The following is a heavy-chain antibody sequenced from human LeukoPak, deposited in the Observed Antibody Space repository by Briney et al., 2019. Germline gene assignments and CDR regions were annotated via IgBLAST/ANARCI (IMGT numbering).Heavy chain of an antibody. J-gene: IGHJ3*02. CDR1: GFTFSSYA. D-gene: IGHD3-9*01. CDR2: ISYDGSNK. Sequence: GGSLRLSCAASGFTFSSYAMHWVRQAPGKGLEWVAVISYDGSNKYYADSVKGRFTISRDNSKNSLYLQMNSLRAEDTAVYYCARDTGLYDILTGPPDAFDIWGQGTMVTVSS. CDR3: ARDTGLYDILTGPPDAFDI. V-gene: IGHV3-30-3*01.